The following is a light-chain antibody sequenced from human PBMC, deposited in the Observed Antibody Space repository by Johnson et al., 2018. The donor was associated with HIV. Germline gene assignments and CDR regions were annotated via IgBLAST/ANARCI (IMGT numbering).Light chain of an antibody. J-gene: IGLJ1*01. Sequence: HSVLTQPPSVSAAPGQKITVSCSGSSSNIGNNYVSWYQQLPVTAPKLLIYDNNKRPSGIPDRFSGSKSGTSATLGITGLQTGDEADYYCGTWDSSLSAYVFGTGTKVTVL. CDR3: GTWDSSLSAYV. CDR1: SSNIGNNY. CDR2: DNN. V-gene: IGLV1-51*01.